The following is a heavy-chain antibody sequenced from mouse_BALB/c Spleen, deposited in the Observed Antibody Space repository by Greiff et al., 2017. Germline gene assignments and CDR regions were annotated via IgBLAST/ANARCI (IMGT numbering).Heavy chain of an antibody. V-gene: IGHV5-6-5*01. CDR2: ISSGGST. D-gene: IGHD1-1*01. CDR3: ARGDYGSSYAMDY. Sequence: DVMLVESGGGLVKPGGSLKLSCAASGFTFSSYAMSWVRQTPEKRLEWVASISSGGSTYYPDSVKGRFTISRDNARNILYLQMSSLRSEDTAMYYCARGDYGSSYAMDYWGQGTSVTVSS. CDR1: GFTFSSYA. J-gene: IGHJ4*01.